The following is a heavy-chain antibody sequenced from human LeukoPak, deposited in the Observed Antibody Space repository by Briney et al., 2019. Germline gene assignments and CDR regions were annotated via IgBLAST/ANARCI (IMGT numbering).Heavy chain of an antibody. Sequence: GGSLRLSCAASGFIFSNYAMSWVRQAPGKGLEWFSAMAGRDCGTYYADSVKGRYTVSRDAPKNTLYLQINTLRVEDPGVYYCAKWGDYNILTGYYDSDSWGHGTLVTVSS. J-gene: IGHJ5*01. CDR1: GFIFSNYA. D-gene: IGHD3-9*01. CDR3: AKWGDYNILTGYYDSDS. CDR2: MAGRDCGT. V-gene: IGHV3-23*01.